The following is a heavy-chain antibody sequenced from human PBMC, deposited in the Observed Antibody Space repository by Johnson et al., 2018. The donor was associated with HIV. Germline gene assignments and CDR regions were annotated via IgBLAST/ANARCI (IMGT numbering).Heavy chain of an antibody. J-gene: IGHJ3*02. V-gene: IGHV3-7*01. CDR2: IKQDGSNK. CDR3: ARVYSSSSAHAFDI. CDR1: GFTFSSYA. D-gene: IGHD6-6*01. Sequence: VQLVESGGGLVQPGGSLRLSCAASGFTFSSYAMSWVRQAPGKGLEWVANIKQDGSNKYYADSVKGRFTISRDNSKNTLYLQMNSLRAEDTAVYYCARVYSSSSAHAFDIWGQGTMVTVSS.